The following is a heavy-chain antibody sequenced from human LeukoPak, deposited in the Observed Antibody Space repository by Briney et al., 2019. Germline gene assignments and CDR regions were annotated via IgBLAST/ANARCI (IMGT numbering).Heavy chain of an antibody. V-gene: IGHV3-21*01. CDR3: ARGYSSSWSSLAGY. J-gene: IGHJ4*02. CDR1: GFTFSSYS. Sequence: GGSLRLSCAASGFTFSSYSMNWVRQAPGKGREWVSSISSSSSYIYYADSVKGRFTISRDNAKNSLYLQMNSLRAEDTAVYYCARGYSSSWSSLAGYWGQGTLVTVSS. CDR2: ISSSSSYI. D-gene: IGHD6-13*01.